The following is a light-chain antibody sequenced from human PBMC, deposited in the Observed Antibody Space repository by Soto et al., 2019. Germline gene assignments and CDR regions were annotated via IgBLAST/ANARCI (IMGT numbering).Light chain of an antibody. J-gene: IGLJ2*01. CDR3: QVWDSSSLHVV. V-gene: IGLV4-69*01. Sequence: QPVLTQSPSASASLGASVKLTCTLSSGHSSYAIAWHQKQPGKGPRYLMDLNNDGSHTKGDGIPDRFSGSSSGADRYLIISSLQSEDEADYYCQVWDSSSLHVVFGGGTKLTVL. CDR1: SGHSSYA. CDR2: LNNDGSH.